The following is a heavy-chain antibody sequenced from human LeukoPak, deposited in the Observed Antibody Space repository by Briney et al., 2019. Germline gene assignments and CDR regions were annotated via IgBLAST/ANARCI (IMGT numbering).Heavy chain of an antibody. CDR2: IYYSGST. D-gene: IGHD2-21*02. CDR1: GGSISSYY. V-gene: IGHV4-59*01. CDR3: ARRVAMTARYYFDF. J-gene: IGHJ4*02. Sequence: PSETLSLTCTVSGGSISSYYWSWIRQPPGKGLEWIGYIYYSGSTNYNPSLKSRVTISVDTSKNQFSLKLSSVTAADTAVYFCARRVAMTARYYFDFWGQGTLVTVSS.